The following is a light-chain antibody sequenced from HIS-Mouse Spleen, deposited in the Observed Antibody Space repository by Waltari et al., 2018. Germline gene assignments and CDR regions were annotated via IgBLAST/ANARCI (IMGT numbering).Light chain of an antibody. CDR1: SSDVGGYNY. CDR3: CSYAGSYTGV. J-gene: IGLJ1*01. CDR2: DVS. Sequence: QSALTQPRSVSGSPGQSVTISCTGTSSDVGGYNYVSWYQQHPGKAPKRMIYDVSKRPSGVADRLSGSKSGTTASLAISGLQAEDEADYYCCSYAGSYTGVFGTGTKVNVI. V-gene: IGLV2-11*01.